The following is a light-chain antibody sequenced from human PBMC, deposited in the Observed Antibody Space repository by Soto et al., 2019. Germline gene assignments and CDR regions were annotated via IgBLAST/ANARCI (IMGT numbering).Light chain of an antibody. V-gene: IGKV1-5*01. J-gene: IGKJ1*01. CDR2: DAS. CDR3: QQYENYWT. CDR1: QSISSW. Sequence: DIQMTQSPSTLSATAGDRVTITCRASQSISSWLAWYQHTPGKAPKLLIYDASNSDSGVPSRFSGSGSGTEFSLTISNLQPDDCATYYCQQYENYWTFGQGTKVDIK.